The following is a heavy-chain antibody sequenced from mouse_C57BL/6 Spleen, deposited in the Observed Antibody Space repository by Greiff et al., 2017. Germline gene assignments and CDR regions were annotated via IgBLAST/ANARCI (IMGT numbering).Heavy chain of an antibody. J-gene: IGHJ1*03. D-gene: IGHD2-3*01. CDR2: ISYDGSN. CDR3: ASKDGYYRYFDV. CDR1: GYSITSGYY. Sequence: EVKLQESGPGLVKPSQSLSLTCSVTGYSITSGYYWNWIRQFPGNKLEWMGYISYDGSNNYNPSLKNRISITRDTSKNQFFLKLDSVTTEDTATYYCASKDGYYRYFDVWGTGTTVTVSS. V-gene: IGHV3-6*01.